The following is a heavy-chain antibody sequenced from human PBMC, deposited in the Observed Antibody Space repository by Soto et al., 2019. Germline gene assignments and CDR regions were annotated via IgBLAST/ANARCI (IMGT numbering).Heavy chain of an antibody. CDR1: GFTFSSYG. Sequence: GGSLRLSCAASGFTFSSYGMHWVRQAPGKGLEWVAVISYDGSNKYYADSVKGRFTISRDNSKNTLYLQMNSLRAEDTAVYYCAKDAEGMDVWGQGTTVTVS. J-gene: IGHJ6*02. CDR3: AKDAEGMDV. CDR2: ISYDGSNK. V-gene: IGHV3-30*18.